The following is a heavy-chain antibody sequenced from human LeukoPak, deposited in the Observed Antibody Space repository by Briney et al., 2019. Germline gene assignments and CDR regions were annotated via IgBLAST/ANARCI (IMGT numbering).Heavy chain of an antibody. CDR2: IYYSGST. Sequence: SSETLSLTCTVSGGSISSSSYYWGWIRQPPGKGLERIGSIYYSGSTYYNPSLKSRVTISVDTSKNQFSLKLSSVTAADTAVYYCARHEYSSGGYTFDYWGQGTLVTVSS. D-gene: IGHD6-19*01. J-gene: IGHJ4*02. V-gene: IGHV4-39*01. CDR3: ARHEYSSGGYTFDY. CDR1: GGSISSSSYY.